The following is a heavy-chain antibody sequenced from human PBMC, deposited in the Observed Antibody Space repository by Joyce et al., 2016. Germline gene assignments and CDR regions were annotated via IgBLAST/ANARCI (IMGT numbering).Heavy chain of an antibody. J-gene: IGHJ4*02. CDR3: TRSFRYSGGLPDY. CDR2: IYSSGST. Sequence: GDSISPYYWSWIRQTAGKKLEWLGRIYSSGSTVYNPSLERRLSLSVDSSRNQIALQLMSVTAADTAVYYCTRSFRYSGGLPDYWGQGTLVIVSS. CDR1: GDSISPYY. D-gene: IGHD6-25*01. V-gene: IGHV4-4*07.